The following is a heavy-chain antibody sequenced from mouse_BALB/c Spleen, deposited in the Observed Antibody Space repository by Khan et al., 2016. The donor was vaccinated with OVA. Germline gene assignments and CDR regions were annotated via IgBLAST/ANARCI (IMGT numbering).Heavy chain of an antibody. D-gene: IGHD2-2*01. J-gene: IGHJ3*01. Sequence: QVQLQQSGAELVRPGSSVKISCKASGYAFSSYWMNWVKQRPGQGLERIGQIYPGDGNTHYNGNFKGKATLTADKSSSTAYMQPRSLTSEDSAFYFCARLGYRLACWGQGTLVTVSA. CDR3: ARLGYRLAC. V-gene: IGHV1-80*01. CDR2: IYPGDGNT. CDR1: GYAFSSYW.